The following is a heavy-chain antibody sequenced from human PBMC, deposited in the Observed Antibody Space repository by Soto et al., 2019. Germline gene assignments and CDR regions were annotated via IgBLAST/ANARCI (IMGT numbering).Heavy chain of an antibody. CDR1: GAFLTNHS. J-gene: IGHJ4*02. Sequence: PEETLSLTCTVSGAFLTNHSWCWIRQPPGKALEWIGYIYYSGSTNYNPSLKSRVTISVDTSNNQLSLKLSSVTAADTAVYYCARHGGDSYGHPYFDYWGQGTLVTVSS. V-gene: IGHV4-59*08. D-gene: IGHD5-18*01. CDR2: IYYSGST. CDR3: ARHGGDSYGHPYFDY.